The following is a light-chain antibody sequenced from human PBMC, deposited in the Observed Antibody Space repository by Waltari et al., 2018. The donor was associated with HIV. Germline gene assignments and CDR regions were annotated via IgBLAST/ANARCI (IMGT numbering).Light chain of an antibody. Sequence: SYELTQPPSVSVSPGQTASITCPGDQLEDKFVCWYQQRPGQSHVLVMSNNPKRLSGIPERFSGSNSGNTATLTITGTQSMDEADYYCQAWDRSVVFGGGTKLTVL. V-gene: IGLV3-1*01. CDR2: NNP. J-gene: IGLJ2*01. CDR1: QLEDKF. CDR3: QAWDRSVV.